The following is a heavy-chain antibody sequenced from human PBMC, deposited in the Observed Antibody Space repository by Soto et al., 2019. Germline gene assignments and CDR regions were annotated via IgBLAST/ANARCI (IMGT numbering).Heavy chain of an antibody. CDR3: ARHGITVVTPYYYYGMDV. CDR2: IYPADSDT. CDR1: GYSFTSYW. J-gene: IGHJ6*02. Sequence: PGESLKISCKGSGYSFTSYWIGWVRQMPGKGLEWVGIIYPADSDTRYSPSFQGQVTISADKSISTAYLQWSSLKASDTAMYYCARHGITVVTPYYYYGMDVWGQGTTVTVSS. V-gene: IGHV5-51*01. D-gene: IGHD2-21*02.